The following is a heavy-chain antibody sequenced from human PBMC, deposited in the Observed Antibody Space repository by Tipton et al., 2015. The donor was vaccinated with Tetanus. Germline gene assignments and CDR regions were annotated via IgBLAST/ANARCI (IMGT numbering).Heavy chain of an antibody. D-gene: IGHD4-17*01. CDR1: GGSFSGYY. CDR3: ARQSGTTAPFDY. CDR2: INHSGST. V-gene: IGHV4-34*01. J-gene: IGHJ4*02. Sequence: TLSLTCAVYGGSFSGYYWSWIRQPPGKGLEWIGEINHSGSTNYNPSLKSRATISVDTSKNQFSLKLSSVTAADTAVYYCARQSGTTAPFDYWGQGTLVTVSS.